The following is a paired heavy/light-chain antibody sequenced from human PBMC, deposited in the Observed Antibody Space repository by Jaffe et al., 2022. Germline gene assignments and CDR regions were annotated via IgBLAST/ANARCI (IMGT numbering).Heavy chain of an antibody. CDR3: ARISPLLRFLEWDQYYFDY. D-gene: IGHD3-3*01. CDR1: GYTFTSYG. V-gene: IGHV1-18*01. J-gene: IGHJ4*02. CDR2: ISAYNGNT. Sequence: QVQLVQSGAEVKKPGASVKVSCKASGYTFTSYGISWVRQAPGQGLEWMGWISAYNGNTNYAQKLQGRVTMTTDTSTSTAYMELRSLRSDDTAVYYCARISPLLRFLEWDQYYFDYWGQGTLVTVSS.
Light chain of an antibody. CDR3: QQYGSSPST. CDR1: QSVSSSY. CDR2: GAS. J-gene: IGKJ2*02. V-gene: IGKV3-20*01. Sequence: EIVLTQSPGTLSLSPGERATLSCRASQSVSSSYLAWYQQKPGQAPRLLIYGASSRATGIPDRFSGSGSGTDFTLTISRLEPEDFAVYYCQQYGSSPSTFGQGTKLEIK.